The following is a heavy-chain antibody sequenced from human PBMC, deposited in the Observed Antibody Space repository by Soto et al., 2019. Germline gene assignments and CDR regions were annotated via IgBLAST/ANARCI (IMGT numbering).Heavy chain of an antibody. Sequence: HPGVSLRLSCAASGFTSSRPWMHWVRQGPGKGLVWVSRINSGATTTNYADSVKGRFTISRDNAKNTLYLQMDSLTAEDTAVYYCARGPSGWFGYDYWGQGTLVTVSS. CDR2: INSGATTT. J-gene: IGHJ4*02. V-gene: IGHV3-74*01. D-gene: IGHD6-19*01. CDR3: ARGPSGWFGYDY. CDR1: GFTSSRPW.